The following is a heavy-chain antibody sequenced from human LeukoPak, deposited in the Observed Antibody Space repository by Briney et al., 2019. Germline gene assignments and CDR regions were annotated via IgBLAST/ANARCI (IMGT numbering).Heavy chain of an antibody. V-gene: IGHV3-21*01. CDR3: ARPTFDPGYCSSTSCPYWYFDL. J-gene: IGHJ2*01. D-gene: IGHD2-2*01. CDR2: ISSSSSYI. Sequence: PGGSLRLSCAASGFTFSSYSMNWVRQAPGKGLEWVSSISSSSSYIYYADSVKGRFTISRDNAKNSLYLQMNSLRAEDTAVYYCARPTFDPGYCSSTSCPYWYFDLWGRGTLVTVSS. CDR1: GFTFSSYS.